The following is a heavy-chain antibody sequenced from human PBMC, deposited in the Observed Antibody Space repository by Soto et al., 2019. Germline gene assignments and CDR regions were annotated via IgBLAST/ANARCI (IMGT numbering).Heavy chain of an antibody. CDR1: GLSFSSYC. V-gene: IGHV3-30*03. Sequence: GGSLRLSCADSGLSFSSYCVHWVRQAPGEGLEWVAAISYDGSNKNYLASVEGRFTISRDNSKNTLYLQMNARRPEDTAVDYYARVQRGQLLSSFGDAFDIWGKGTMVTVSS. CDR2: ISYDGSNK. J-gene: IGHJ3*02. CDR3: ARVQRGQLLSSFGDAFDI. D-gene: IGHD2-2*01.